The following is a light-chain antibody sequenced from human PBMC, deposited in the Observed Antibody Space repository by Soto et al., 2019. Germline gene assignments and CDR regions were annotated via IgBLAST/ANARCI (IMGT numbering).Light chain of an antibody. CDR3: QSYDSSNPVV. V-gene: IGLV6-57*04. J-gene: IGLJ2*01. CDR1: SGSIASNY. Sequence: LTQPHSVSESPGKTVTISWTRSSGSIASNYVQWYQQRPGSAPTTVIYEDNQRPSGVPDRFSGSIDSSSNSASLTISGLKTEDEADYYCQSYDSSNPVVFGGGTKLTVL. CDR2: EDN.